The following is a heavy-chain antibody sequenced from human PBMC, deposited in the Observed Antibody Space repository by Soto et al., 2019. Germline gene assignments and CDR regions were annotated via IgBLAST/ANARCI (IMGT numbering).Heavy chain of an antibody. J-gene: IGHJ4*02. D-gene: IGHD5-12*01. CDR3: ARHVEWLRPYFDY. Sequence: SETLSLTCAVYGGSFSGYYWSWIRQPPGKGLEWIGEINHSGSTNYNPSLKSRVTISVDTSKNQFSLKLSSVTAADTAVYYCARHVEWLRPYFDYWGQGTLVTVSS. V-gene: IGHV4-34*01. CDR2: INHSGST. CDR1: GGSFSGYY.